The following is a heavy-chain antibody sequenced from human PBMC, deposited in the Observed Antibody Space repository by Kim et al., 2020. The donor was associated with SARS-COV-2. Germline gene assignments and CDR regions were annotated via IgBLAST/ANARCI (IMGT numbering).Heavy chain of an antibody. CDR3: ARIIVVPAANWFDP. V-gene: IGHV4-59*08. Sequence: SETLSLTCTVSGGSISSYYWSWIRQPPGKGLEWIGYIYYSGSTNYNPSLKSRVTISVDTSKNQFSLKLSSVTAADTAVYYCARIIVVPAANWFDPWGQGT. J-gene: IGHJ5*02. D-gene: IGHD2-2*01. CDR1: GGSISSYY. CDR2: IYYSGST.